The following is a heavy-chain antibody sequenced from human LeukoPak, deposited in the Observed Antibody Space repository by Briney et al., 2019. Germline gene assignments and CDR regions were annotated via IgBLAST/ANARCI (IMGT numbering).Heavy chain of an antibody. V-gene: IGHV3-33*01. CDR3: ATDQALYFSYGDY. D-gene: IGHD2/OR15-2a*01. CDR1: GFTFSNYG. J-gene: IGHJ4*02. Sequence: GRSLRLSCAASGFTFSNYGMHWVRQAPGKGLEWLAAIFYDGSNKYYADTVKGRFTISRDNSKNTLYLQVNSLTAEDTAVYYCATDQALYFSYGDYWGRGTLVTVSS. CDR2: IFYDGSNK.